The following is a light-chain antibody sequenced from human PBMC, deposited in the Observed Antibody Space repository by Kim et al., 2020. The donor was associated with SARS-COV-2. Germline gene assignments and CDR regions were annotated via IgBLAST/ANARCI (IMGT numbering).Light chain of an antibody. CDR3: AAWDDSLSGYV. CDR1: RSNIGSNY. CDR2: RND. V-gene: IGLV1-47*01. J-gene: IGLJ1*01. Sequence: QSVLTQPPSASGTPGQRVTISCSGSRSNIGSNYVYWYQQLPGTAPKLLIFRNDQGPSGVPDRFSGSKSVTSASLAISGLRSEDEADYHCAAWDDSLSGYVFGSGTKVTVL.